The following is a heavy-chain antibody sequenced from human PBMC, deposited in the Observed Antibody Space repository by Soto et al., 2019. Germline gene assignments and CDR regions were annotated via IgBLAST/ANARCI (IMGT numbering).Heavy chain of an antibody. J-gene: IGHJ4*02. D-gene: IGHD4-17*01. Sequence: TSETLSLTCTVSGGSISSYYWSWIRQPPGKGLEWIGYIYYSGSTNYNPSLKSRVTISVDTSKNQFSLKLSSVTAADTAVYYCASVKAYGDYHFDYWGQGTLVTVSS. CDR3: ASVKAYGDYHFDY. CDR1: GGSISSYY. V-gene: IGHV4-59*01. CDR2: IYYSGST.